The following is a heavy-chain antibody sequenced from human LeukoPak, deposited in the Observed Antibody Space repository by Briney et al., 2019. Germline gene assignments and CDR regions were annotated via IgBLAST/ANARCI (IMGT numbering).Heavy chain of an antibody. D-gene: IGHD3-3*01. CDR1: GGSISSNSYY. J-gene: IGHJ4*02. Sequence: PSETLSLTCTVSGGSISSNSYYWGWIRQPPGKGLEWIGSMYYSGSTYYNPSLKSRVTISVDTSKNQFSLKLSSVTAADTAVYYCARGRTSLVYYDFWSGLFDYWGQGTLVTVSS. CDR2: MYYSGST. V-gene: IGHV4-39*07. CDR3: ARGRTSLVYYDFWSGLFDY.